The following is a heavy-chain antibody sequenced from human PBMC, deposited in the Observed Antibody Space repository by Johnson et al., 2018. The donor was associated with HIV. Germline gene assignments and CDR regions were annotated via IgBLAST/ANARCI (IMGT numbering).Heavy chain of an antibody. J-gene: IGHJ3*02. Sequence: GVVQPGRSLRLSCAASGFTFSSYAIHWVRQAPGKGLEWVAVISYDGSNKYYADSVKGRFTISRDNSNNTLYLQMNSLRAEDTAVYYCAKDQWYSSSSNDSPDAFDIWGQGTMVTVSS. V-gene: IGHV3-30*04. CDR3: AKDQWYSSSSNDSPDAFDI. CDR2: ISYDGSNK. D-gene: IGHD6-6*01. CDR1: GFTFSSYA.